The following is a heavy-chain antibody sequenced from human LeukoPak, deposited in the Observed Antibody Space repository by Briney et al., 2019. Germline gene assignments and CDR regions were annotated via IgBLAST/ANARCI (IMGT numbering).Heavy chain of an antibody. Sequence: SETLSLTCTVSGGSISSGDYYWSWIRQPPGKGLEWIGYIYYSGSTYYSPSLKGRVTISVDTSKNQFSLKLSSVTAADTAVYYCASSDYYYGMDVWGQGTTVTVSS. V-gene: IGHV4-30-4*01. CDR2: IYYSGST. D-gene: IGHD3-10*01. CDR3: ASSDYYYGMDV. J-gene: IGHJ6*02. CDR1: GGSISSGDYY.